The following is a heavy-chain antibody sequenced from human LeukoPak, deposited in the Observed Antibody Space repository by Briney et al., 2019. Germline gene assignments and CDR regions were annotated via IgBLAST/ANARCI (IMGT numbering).Heavy chain of an antibody. Sequence: GGSLRLSCAASGFTVSSNYMSWVRQAPGKGLEWVSFIYRGGTTYYADSVKGRFTISRDNSKNTLYLQMNSLRVEDTAVYYCARQTGSGLFILPGGQGTLVTVSS. V-gene: IGHV3-66*04. J-gene: IGHJ4*02. D-gene: IGHD3/OR15-3a*01. CDR2: IYRGGTT. CDR1: GFTVSSNY. CDR3: ARQTGSGLFILP.